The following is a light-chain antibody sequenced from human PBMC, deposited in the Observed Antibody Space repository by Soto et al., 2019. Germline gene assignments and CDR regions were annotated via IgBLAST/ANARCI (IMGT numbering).Light chain of an antibody. Sequence: EIVLTQSPGTLSLSPGERATLSCRASQSVSSSYLAWYQQKPGQAPGLLIYGASSRATGIPDRFSGSGSGTDFTLTISRLEPEDFAVYYCQQYGSSRITFGPGTKVDIK. J-gene: IGKJ3*01. V-gene: IGKV3-20*01. CDR2: GAS. CDR3: QQYGSSRIT. CDR1: QSVSSSY.